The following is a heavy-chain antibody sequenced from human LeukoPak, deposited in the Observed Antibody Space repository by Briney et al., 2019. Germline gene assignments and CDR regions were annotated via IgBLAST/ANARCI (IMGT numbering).Heavy chain of an antibody. Sequence: SEILSLTCAVYGGSFSGYYWSWIRQPPGKGLEWIGEINHSGSTNYNPSLKSRVTISVDTSKNQFSLKLSSVTAADTAVYYCARSVYDISSYYYGMDVWGQGTTVTVSS. J-gene: IGHJ6*02. V-gene: IGHV4-34*01. CDR3: ARSVYDISSYYYGMDV. CDR2: INHSGST. CDR1: GGSFSGYY. D-gene: IGHD3-9*01.